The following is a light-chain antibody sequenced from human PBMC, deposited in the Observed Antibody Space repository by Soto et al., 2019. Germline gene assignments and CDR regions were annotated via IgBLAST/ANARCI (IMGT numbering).Light chain of an antibody. J-gene: IGKJ5*01. CDR3: QQFKSYPIT. V-gene: IGKV1-9*01. CDR1: QVISTS. Sequence: DIPLTQSPSFLSPSIGESVTITCRASQVISTSLAWYQVKPGKAPKLLIYAASTLESGVPSRFSATVSGTEFSLTITSLQPEDFGTYYCQQFKSYPITFGQGTRLENK. CDR2: AAS.